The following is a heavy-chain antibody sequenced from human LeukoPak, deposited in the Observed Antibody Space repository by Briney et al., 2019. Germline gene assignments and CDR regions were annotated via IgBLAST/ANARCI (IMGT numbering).Heavy chain of an antibody. CDR2: INPNSGGT. CDR3: ARRKIVVSLVDV. CDR1: GYTFTGYY. Sequence: ASVKVSCKASGYTFTGYYMHWVRQAPGQGLEWMGWINPNSGGTNYAQKFQGRVTMTRDTSISTAYMELRSLRSDDTAVYYCARRKIVVSLVDVWGQGTTVTVSS. D-gene: IGHD3-22*01. J-gene: IGHJ6*02. V-gene: IGHV1-2*02.